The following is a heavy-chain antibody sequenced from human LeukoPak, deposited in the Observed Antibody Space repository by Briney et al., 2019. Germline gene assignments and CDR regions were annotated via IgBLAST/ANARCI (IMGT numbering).Heavy chain of an antibody. CDR2: IYHSGST. V-gene: IGHV4-38-2*01. Sequence: PSETLSLTXAVSGYSISSGYYWGWIRQPPGKGLEWIGSIYHSGSTYYNPSLKSRVTISVDTSKNQFSLKLSSVTAADTAVYYCARHIRPLYSSSWYDYFDYWGQGTLVTVSS. CDR1: GYSISSGYY. CDR3: ARHIRPLYSSSWYDYFDY. J-gene: IGHJ4*02. D-gene: IGHD6-13*01.